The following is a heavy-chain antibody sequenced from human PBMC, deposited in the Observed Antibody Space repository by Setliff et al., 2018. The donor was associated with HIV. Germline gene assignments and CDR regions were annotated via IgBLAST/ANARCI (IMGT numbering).Heavy chain of an antibody. CDR1: GGTFSSYA. V-gene: IGHV1-69*10. CDR2: VIPILGIA. Sequence: SVKVSCKASGGTFSSYAISWVRQAPGQGLEWMGGVIPILGIANYAQKFQGRVTITTDESTSTAYMELSSLRSEDTAVYYCASVGEMVEGAPNWFDPWGQGTLVTVSS. D-gene: IGHD3-10*01. J-gene: IGHJ5*02. CDR3: ASVGEMVEGAPNWFDP.